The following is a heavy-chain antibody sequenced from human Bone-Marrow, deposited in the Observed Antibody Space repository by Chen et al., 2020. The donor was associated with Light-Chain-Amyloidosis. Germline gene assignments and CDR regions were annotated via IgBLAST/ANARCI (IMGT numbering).Heavy chain of an antibody. CDR3: TKVGAGEWELLKDYYYYGMDV. CDR2: IRSKANSYAT. J-gene: IGHJ6*02. Sequence: EVQLVESGGGLVQPGGSLKLSCAASGFTFSGSAMHWVRQASGKGLGWVGRIRSKANSYATAYAASVKGRFTISRDDSKNTAYLQMNSLKTEDTAVYYCTKVGAGEWELLKDYYYYGMDVWGQGTTVTVSS. CDR1: GFTFSGSA. D-gene: IGHD1-26*01. V-gene: IGHV3-73*02.